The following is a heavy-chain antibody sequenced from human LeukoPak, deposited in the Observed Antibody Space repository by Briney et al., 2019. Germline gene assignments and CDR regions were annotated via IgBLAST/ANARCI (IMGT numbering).Heavy chain of an antibody. V-gene: IGHV3-21*06. CDR2: ISSGSTYI. Sequence: GGSLRLSCAASGFTFSSYSMNWVRQAPGKGLEWVSFISSGSTYIYYADSLKGRFTISRDNAKNSLYLQMNSLRAEDTAVYYCARDGVAELMSALDYWGQGILVTVSS. J-gene: IGHJ4*02. CDR1: GFTFSSYS. D-gene: IGHD1-26*01. CDR3: ARDGVAELMSALDY.